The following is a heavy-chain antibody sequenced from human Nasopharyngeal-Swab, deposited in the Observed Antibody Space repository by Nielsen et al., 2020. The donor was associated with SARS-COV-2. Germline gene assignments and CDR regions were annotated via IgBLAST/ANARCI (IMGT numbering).Heavy chain of an antibody. CDR2: ISSSSSTI. D-gene: IGHD4-17*01. CDR1: GFTFSSYS. V-gene: IGHV3-48*04. Sequence: GGSLRLSCAASGFTFSSYSMNWVRQAPGKGLEWLSYISSSSSTIYYADSVKGRFTVSRDNARDSLFLQMNSLTAEDTAVYYCARDLSSTVTTWGNNYYYYMDVWGKGTAVTISS. J-gene: IGHJ6*03. CDR3: ARDLSSTVTTWGNNYYYYMDV.